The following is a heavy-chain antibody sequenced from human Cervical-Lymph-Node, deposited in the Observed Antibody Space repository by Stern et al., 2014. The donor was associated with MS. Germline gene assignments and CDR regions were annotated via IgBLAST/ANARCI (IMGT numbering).Heavy chain of an antibody. CDR1: GYSSTYW. D-gene: IGHD2-21*01. V-gene: IGHV5-51*01. Sequence: EMQLVESGAEVKRPGESLEISCTTSGYSSTYWIAWVRQKPGKGLEWMGIIYPDDSDVRYSPSFQGQVTISVDRSINTAYLRWSSLKASDTALYFCARRNGDLAFDYWGQGTLVTVSS. J-gene: IGHJ4*02. CDR3: ARRNGDLAFDY. CDR2: IYPDDSDV.